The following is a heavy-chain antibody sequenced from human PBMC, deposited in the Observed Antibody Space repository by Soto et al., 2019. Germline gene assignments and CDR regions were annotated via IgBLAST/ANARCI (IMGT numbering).Heavy chain of an antibody. CDR2: ISSDGNII. CDR3: VRENYGFSVGSFDY. V-gene: IGHV3-30-3*01. CDR1: GFIFTGHA. Sequence: QVQLVESGGGVVQPGRSLRLSCAASGFIFTGHAMHWVRQAPGKGLEWLAVISSDGNIIFYGDSVKGRFTISRDNSKNTFYLQMSSLRTDDTAVYYCVRENYGFSVGSFDYWGQGTLAIVSS. D-gene: IGHD3-3*01. J-gene: IGHJ4*02.